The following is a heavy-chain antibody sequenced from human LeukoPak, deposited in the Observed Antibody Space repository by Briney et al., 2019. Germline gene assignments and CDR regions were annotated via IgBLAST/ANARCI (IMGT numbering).Heavy chain of an antibody. J-gene: IGHJ6*02. CDR3: ARDPGYYDILTGYYKPYYYYYGMDV. V-gene: IGHV4-59*01. CDR1: GGSISRYY. D-gene: IGHD3-9*01. Sequence: SETLSLTCTVSGGSISRYYWSWIRRPPGKGLEWIGYIYYSGSSNYNPSLKSRVTISVDPSKNQFSLKLSSVTAADTAVYYCARDPGYYDILTGYYKPYYYYYGMDVWGQGTTVTVSS. CDR2: IYYSGSS.